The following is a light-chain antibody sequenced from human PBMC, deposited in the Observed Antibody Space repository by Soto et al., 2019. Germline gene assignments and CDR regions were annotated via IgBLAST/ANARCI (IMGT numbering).Light chain of an antibody. V-gene: IGLV2-11*01. CDR2: DVR. CDR3: CSYAGSYTFVV. CDR1: SGDVGGYNY. Sequence: QSALTQPRSVSGSPGQSVTISCTGTSGDVGGYNYVSWYQQRPGKAPKLMIYDVRKRPSGVPDRFSGSKSGHTASLTISGLQGEDEADYYCCSYAGSYTFVVFGGGTKVTVL. J-gene: IGLJ2*01.